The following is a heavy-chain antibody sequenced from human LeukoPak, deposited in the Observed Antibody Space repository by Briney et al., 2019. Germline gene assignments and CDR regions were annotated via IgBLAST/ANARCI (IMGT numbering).Heavy chain of an antibody. CDR2: IWYDGSKK. Sequence: GSLRLSCATSGFNFSNYGMHWVRQTPGKGLEWLALIWYDGSKKYHADSVKGRFTISRDNSKDTLYLQMNSLRVEDTAVYYCAREEGRNPSSSSGYWGHGTLVAVS. CDR3: AREEGRNPSSSSGY. J-gene: IGHJ4*01. V-gene: IGHV3-33*01. D-gene: IGHD6-6*01. CDR1: GFNFSNYG.